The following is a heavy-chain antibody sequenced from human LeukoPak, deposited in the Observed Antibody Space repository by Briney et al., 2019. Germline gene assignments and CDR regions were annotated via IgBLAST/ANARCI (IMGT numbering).Heavy chain of an antibody. Sequence: GGSLRLSCAASGFMISSYWMSWVRQAPGKGLEWVANIKTDGSLIYYVDSVKGRFTISRDNAKNSLFLEMTSLRVEDTAVYYCARDLNWETYWGQGTLVSVSS. D-gene: IGHD7-27*01. CDR2: IKTDGSLI. V-gene: IGHV3-7*01. J-gene: IGHJ4*02. CDR1: GFMISSYW. CDR3: ARDLNWETY.